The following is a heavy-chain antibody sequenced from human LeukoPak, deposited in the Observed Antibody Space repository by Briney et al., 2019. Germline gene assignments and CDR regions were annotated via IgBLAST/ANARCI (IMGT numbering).Heavy chain of an antibody. CDR1: GFTFSSYA. CDR2: ISGSGGST. J-gene: IGHJ4*02. Sequence: PGGSLRLSCAASGFTFSSYAMSWVRQAPGKGLEWVLGISGSGGSTYYADSVKGRFTISRDNSKNTLYLQMNSLRAEDTAVYYCAKSWYQSRNYFDYWGQGTLVTVSS. CDR3: AKSWYQSRNYFDY. V-gene: IGHV3-23*01. D-gene: IGHD2-2*01.